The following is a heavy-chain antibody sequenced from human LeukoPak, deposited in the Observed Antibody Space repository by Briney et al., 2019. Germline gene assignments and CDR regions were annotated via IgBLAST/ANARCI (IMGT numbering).Heavy chain of an antibody. V-gene: IGHV4-4*07. CDR2: IYSGGST. Sequence: SETLSLTCTVSGGSISSYYWSWIRQPAGKGLEWIGRIYSGGSTDYNPSLKSRVTISVDTSKNQISLRLSSVTAADTAVYYCARRSSSLSYYHYYYMDVWGKGTTVTVSS. J-gene: IGHJ6*03. D-gene: IGHD6-6*01. CDR1: GGSISSYY. CDR3: ARRSSSLSYYHYYYMDV.